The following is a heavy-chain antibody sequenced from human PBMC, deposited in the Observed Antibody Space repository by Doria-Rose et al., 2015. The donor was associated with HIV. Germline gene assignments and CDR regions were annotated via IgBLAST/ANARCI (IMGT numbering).Heavy chain of an antibody. Sequence: VQVVESGGGLVKPGGSLRLSCAVSGFTFSKAWMSWVRQAPGRGLEWIGRIKSTTDGGTNDYAAPVKDRFTISRDDSKNTLYLQMNSLKTEDTALYYCSTDAAVRPLDGYWGQGTLVTVSS. D-gene: IGHD6-19*01. CDR2: IKSTTDGGTN. V-gene: IGHV3-15*01. CDR1: GFTFSKAW. J-gene: IGHJ4*02. CDR3: STDAAVRPLDGY.